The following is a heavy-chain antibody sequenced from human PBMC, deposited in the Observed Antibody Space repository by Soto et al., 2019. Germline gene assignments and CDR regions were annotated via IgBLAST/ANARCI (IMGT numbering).Heavy chain of an antibody. CDR3: ARMYSSGSGWFHP. J-gene: IGHJ5*02. Sequence: PSETLSLTCFVSGYFIGAGGYYWSWIRHHPGKGLEWIGSFYSSGSIIYNPSLRSRVSISGDMSTNQFSMSLTSVTAADTARYYCARMYSSGSGWFHPWGQGTLGT. D-gene: IGHD6-19*01. CDR1: GYFIGAGGYY. V-gene: IGHV4-31*02. CDR2: FYSSGSI.